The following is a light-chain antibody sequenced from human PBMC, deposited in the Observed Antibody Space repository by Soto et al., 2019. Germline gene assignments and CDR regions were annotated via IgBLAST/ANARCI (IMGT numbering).Light chain of an antibody. CDR1: SSDVGAYNY. V-gene: IGLV2-14*01. CDR2: EVS. Sequence: QSALTQPASVSGSPGQSITISCTGTSSDVGAYNYVSWYQQHPGKAPKLIISEVSNRPSGVSNRFSGSKSGNTASLTISGLQAEDEAEYYCSSYTSSSTYVFGTGTQLTVL. J-gene: IGLJ1*01. CDR3: SSYTSSSTYV.